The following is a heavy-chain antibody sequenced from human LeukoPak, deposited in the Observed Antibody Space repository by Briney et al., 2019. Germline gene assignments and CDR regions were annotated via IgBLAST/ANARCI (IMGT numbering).Heavy chain of an antibody. CDR2: ISAYNGNT. D-gene: IGHD3-3*01. V-gene: IGHV1-18*01. Sequence: ASVKVSCKASGYTFTSYGISWVRQAPGQGLEWMGWISAYNGNTNYAQKLQGRVTMTTDTSTSTAYMELRSLRSDDTAVYYCARDLVIFGVVKAPYYYYGMDVWGQGTTVTVSS. CDR3: ARDLVIFGVVKAPYYYYGMDV. J-gene: IGHJ6*02. CDR1: GYTFTSYG.